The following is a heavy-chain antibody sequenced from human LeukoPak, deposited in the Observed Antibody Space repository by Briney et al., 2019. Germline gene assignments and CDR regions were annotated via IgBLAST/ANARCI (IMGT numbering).Heavy chain of an antibody. CDR2: ISSSGTAI. CDR1: GFTFSSYE. Sequence: PGGSLRLSCAASGFTFSSYEMNWVRQALGKGLEWVSYISSSGTAIYYADSVKGRFTISRDNAKNSLYLLMNSLRAEDTAVYYCARGSVDIVATSFAYWGQGTLVTVSS. CDR3: ARGSVDIVATSFAY. V-gene: IGHV3-48*03. D-gene: IGHD5-12*01. J-gene: IGHJ4*02.